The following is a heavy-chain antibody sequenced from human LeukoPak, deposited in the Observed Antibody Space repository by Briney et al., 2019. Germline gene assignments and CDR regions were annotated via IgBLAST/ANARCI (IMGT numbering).Heavy chain of an antibody. D-gene: IGHD4-17*01. V-gene: IGHV4-34*01. J-gene: IGHJ4*02. CDR2: INHSGST. CDR3: ARLAVPPPGPFDY. Sequence: SETLSLTCAVSGGSFSGYYWSWIRQPPGKGLEWIGEINHSGSTNYNPSLKSRVTIAVDTSKNQISLKLSSVTAADTAVYYCARLAVPPPGPFDYWGQGTLVTVSS. CDR1: GGSFSGYY.